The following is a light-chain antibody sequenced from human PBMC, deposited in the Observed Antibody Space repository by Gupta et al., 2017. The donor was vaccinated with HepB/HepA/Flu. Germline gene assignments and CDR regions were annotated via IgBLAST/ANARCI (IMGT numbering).Light chain of an antibody. Sequence: EIVLTQSPGTLSLSPGERATLSCRASQSISSFLAWYQQTPGQAPRLLIYGASNRATGIPARFSGSGSGTDFTLTISNLEPEDCAVYYCQQCDDWPLTFGGGTKVEIK. J-gene: IGKJ4*01. CDR1: QSISSF. V-gene: IGKV3-11*01. CDR2: GAS. CDR3: QQCDDWPLT.